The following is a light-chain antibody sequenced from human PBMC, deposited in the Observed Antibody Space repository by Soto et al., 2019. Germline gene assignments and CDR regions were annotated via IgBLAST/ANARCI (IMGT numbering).Light chain of an antibody. CDR3: QQCSSPLMLP. CDR2: DAS. Sequence: EIVLTQSPGTLSLSPGERATLSCRASQSVSSSSLTWYQQKPGQAPRLLMSDASSRATGIPDRFSGSGSGTECTLSIRRLEPEEFEVYYRQQCSSPLMLPFGQETRLDIK. CDR1: QSVSSSS. J-gene: IGKJ5*01. V-gene: IGKV3-20*01.